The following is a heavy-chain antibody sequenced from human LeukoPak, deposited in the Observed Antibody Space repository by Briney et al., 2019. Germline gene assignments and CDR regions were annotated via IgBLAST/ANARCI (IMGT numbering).Heavy chain of an antibody. CDR3: ARLRFGELFEDY. Sequence: GASVKVSCTASGYTFTNYAISWVRQSPGQGLEWMGCISAYSGNTNYAQKLQGRVTMTTDTSTNTAYMDLRSLRSDDTAVYYCARLRFGELFEDYWGQGTLVSVSS. V-gene: IGHV1-18*01. CDR1: GYTFTNYA. CDR2: ISAYSGNT. J-gene: IGHJ4*02. D-gene: IGHD3-10*01.